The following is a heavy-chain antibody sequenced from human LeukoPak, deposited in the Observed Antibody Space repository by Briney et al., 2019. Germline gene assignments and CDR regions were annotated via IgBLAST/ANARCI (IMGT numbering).Heavy chain of an antibody. Sequence: SQTLSLTCTVSGGSISSGDYYWSWIRQPPGKGLEWIGYIYYSGSTYYNPSLKSRVTISVDTSKNQFSLKLSSVTAADTAVYYCARGIIRRDAFDFWGQGTKVTVSS. D-gene: IGHD2/OR15-2a*01. V-gene: IGHV4-30-4*01. CDR1: GGSISSGDYY. CDR2: IYYSGST. CDR3: ARGIIRRDAFDF. J-gene: IGHJ3*01.